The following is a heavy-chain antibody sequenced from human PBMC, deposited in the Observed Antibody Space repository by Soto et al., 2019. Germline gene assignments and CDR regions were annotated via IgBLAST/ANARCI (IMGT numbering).Heavy chain of an antibody. V-gene: IGHV1-69*04. CDR1: GGTFSSYT. D-gene: IGHD5-12*01. Sequence: QVQLVHSGAEVKKPGSSVKVSCKASGGTFSSYTISWVRQAPGQGLEWMGRIIPILGIANYAQKFQGRVTITADKSTSTAYMELSSLRSEDTAVYYCARDRDIYSGYDFAAFDIWGQGTMVTVSS. CDR2: IIPILGIA. CDR3: ARDRDIYSGYDFAAFDI. J-gene: IGHJ3*02.